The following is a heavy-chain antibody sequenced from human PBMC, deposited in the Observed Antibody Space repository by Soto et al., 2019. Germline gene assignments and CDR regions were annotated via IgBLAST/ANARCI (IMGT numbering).Heavy chain of an antibody. CDR1: GYSFAVYL. V-gene: IGHV5-10-1*01. CDR2: IDPSDSQT. Sequence: GEALNLSCKGSGYSFAVYLITWVRQKPGKGLEWMGRIDPSDSQTYYSPSFRGHVTISVTKSITTVFLQWSSLRASDTAMYYCARQIYDSDTGPNFQYYFDSWGQGTPVTVSS. J-gene: IGHJ4*02. D-gene: IGHD3-22*01. CDR3: ARQIYDSDTGPNFQYYFDS.